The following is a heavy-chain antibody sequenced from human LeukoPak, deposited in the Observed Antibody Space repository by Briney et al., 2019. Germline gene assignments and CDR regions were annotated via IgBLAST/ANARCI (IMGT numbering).Heavy chain of an antibody. CDR2: ISAYNGNT. CDR1: GYRFTGYY. V-gene: IGHV1-18*01. Sequence: ASVKVSCKASGYRFTGYYLHWVRQAPGQGLEWMGWISAYNGNTNYAQKLQGRVTMTTDTSTSTAYMELRSLRSDDTAVYYCAREIAGGTFDYWGQGTLVTVSS. CDR3: AREIAGGTFDY. D-gene: IGHD4-23*01. J-gene: IGHJ4*02.